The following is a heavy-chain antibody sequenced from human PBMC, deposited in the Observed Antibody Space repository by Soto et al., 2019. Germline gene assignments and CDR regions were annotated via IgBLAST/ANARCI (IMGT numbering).Heavy chain of an antibody. CDR1: GFSLSTSGVG. J-gene: IGHJ5*02. V-gene: IGHV2-5*02. CDR2: IYWDDDK. D-gene: IGHD2-15*01. CDR3: AHDLKLLGYCSGGSCYPYGFDP. Sequence: QITLKESGPTLVKPTQTLTLTCTFSGFSLSTSGVGVGCIRQPPGKALEWLALIYWDDDKRYSPSLKSRLTITKDTSKTXXVXTXXNMDPVDTATYYCAHDLKLLGYCSGGSCYPYGFDPWGQGTLVTVSS.